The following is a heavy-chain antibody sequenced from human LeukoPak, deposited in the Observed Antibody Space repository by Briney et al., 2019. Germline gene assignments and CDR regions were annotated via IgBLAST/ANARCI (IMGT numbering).Heavy chain of an antibody. V-gene: IGHV3-53*01. CDR1: GLTVSSKY. Sequence: TGGSLRLSCAASGLTVSSKYMSWVRQAPGKGLEWVSVIHSGGSTHYADSVKGRLTISRDNSKNTLYLQMNSLRADDTAVYYCARVGSTLPFDYWGQGTLVTVSS. CDR3: ARVGSTLPFDY. J-gene: IGHJ4*02. D-gene: IGHD1-26*01. CDR2: IHSGGST.